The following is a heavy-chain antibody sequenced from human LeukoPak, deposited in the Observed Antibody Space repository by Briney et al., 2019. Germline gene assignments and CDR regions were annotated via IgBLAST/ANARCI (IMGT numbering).Heavy chain of an antibody. Sequence: PGRSLRLSCAASGFTFSSYAMHWVRQAPGKGLEWVAVISYDGSNKYYADSVKGRFTISRDNSKNTLYLQMNSLRAEDTAVYYCARDNVGEDHSLLCWGQGTLVTVSS. CDR2: ISYDGSNK. J-gene: IGHJ4*02. CDR3: ARDNVGEDHSLLC. CDR1: GFTFSSYA. V-gene: IGHV3-30*04. D-gene: IGHD2-15*01.